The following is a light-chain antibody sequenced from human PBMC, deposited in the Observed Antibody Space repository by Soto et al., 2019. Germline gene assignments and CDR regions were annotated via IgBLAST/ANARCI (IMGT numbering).Light chain of an antibody. J-gene: IGLJ3*02. CDR3: QVWDSTTDHWV. CDR1: NVGYKS. V-gene: IGLV3-21*02. CDR2: DDD. Sequence: SYELTQPPSVSVAPGQTARITCGGDNVGYKSVQWYLQQPGQAPVLVVYDDDDRPSGIPDRFSGSKSGNTAILTINRVEAGDEADFYCQVWDSTTDHWVFGGGTKLTVL.